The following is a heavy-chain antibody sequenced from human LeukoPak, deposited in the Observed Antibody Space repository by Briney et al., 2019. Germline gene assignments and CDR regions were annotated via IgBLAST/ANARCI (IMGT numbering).Heavy chain of an antibody. CDR3: ARDRYCRGGGCPNDY. Sequence: GGSLRLSCAASGFTFSSYAMHWVRQAPGKGLEWVAVISYDGSNKYYADSVKGRFTISRDNSKNTLYLQMNSLRAEDTAVYYCARDRYCRGGGCPNDYWGQGTLVTVSS. V-gene: IGHV3-30*04. J-gene: IGHJ4*02. CDR2: ISYDGSNK. CDR1: GFTFSSYA. D-gene: IGHD2-15*01.